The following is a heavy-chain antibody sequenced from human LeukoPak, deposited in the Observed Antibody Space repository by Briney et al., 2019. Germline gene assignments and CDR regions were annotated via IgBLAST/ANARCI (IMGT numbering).Heavy chain of an antibody. J-gene: IGHJ3*02. D-gene: IGHD5-18*01. CDR2: ISYDGSNK. Sequence: GGSLRLSCAASGFTFSSYGMHWVRQAPGKGLEWVAVISYDGSNKYYADSVKGRFTISRDNSKNTLYLQMNSLRAEDTAVYYCAKKYSYTPECAFDIWGQGTMVTVSS. V-gene: IGHV3-30*18. CDR3: AKKYSYTPECAFDI. CDR1: GFTFSSYG.